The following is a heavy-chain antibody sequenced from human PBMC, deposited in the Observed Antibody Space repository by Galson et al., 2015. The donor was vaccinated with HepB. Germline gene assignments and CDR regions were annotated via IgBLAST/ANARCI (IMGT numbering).Heavy chain of an antibody. D-gene: IGHD5-24*01. CDR2: INTNTGNP. J-gene: IGHJ4*02. CDR1: GYTFTSYA. CDR3: AREGGDGYNIDFDY. Sequence: SVKVSCKASGYTFTSYAMNWVRQAPGQGLEWMGWINTNTGNPTYAQGFTGRFVFSLDTSVNTAYLQISSLKAEDTAVYYCAREGGDGYNIDFDYWGQGTLVTVSS. V-gene: IGHV7-4-1*02.